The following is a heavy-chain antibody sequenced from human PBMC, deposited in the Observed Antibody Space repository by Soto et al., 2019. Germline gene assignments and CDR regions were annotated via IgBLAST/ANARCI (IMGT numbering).Heavy chain of an antibody. D-gene: IGHD3-10*01. CDR3: ARDLYYPKYYFDY. CDR1: GFTFSSYG. CDR2: IWYDGSNK. J-gene: IGHJ4*02. Sequence: GGSLRLSCAASGFTFSSYGMHWVRQAPGKGLEWVAVIWYDGSNKYYADSVKGRFTISRDNSKNTLYLQMNSLRAEDTAVYYCARDLYYPKYYFDYWGQGTLVTVSS. V-gene: IGHV3-33*01.